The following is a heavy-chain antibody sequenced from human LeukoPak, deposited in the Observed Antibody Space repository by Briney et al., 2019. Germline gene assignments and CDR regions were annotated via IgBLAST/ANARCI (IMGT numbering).Heavy chain of an antibody. D-gene: IGHD6-19*01. CDR2: IRYDGSNK. J-gene: IGHJ4*02. CDR1: GFTFSSYG. CDR3: AKDLRSVAGFDY. V-gene: IGHV3-30*02. Sequence: PGGSLRLSCAASGFTFSSYGMHWVRQAPGKGLEWVAFIRYDGSNKYYADSVKGRFTISRDNSKNTLYLQMNSLRAEDTAVYYCAKDLRSVAGFDYWGQGTLVTVSS.